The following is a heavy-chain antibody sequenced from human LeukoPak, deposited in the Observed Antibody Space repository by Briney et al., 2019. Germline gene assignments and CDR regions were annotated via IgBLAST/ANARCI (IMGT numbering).Heavy chain of an antibody. CDR3: STLAFDVHY. V-gene: IGHV3-15*04. CDR2: MESNPAEGRV. CDR1: GFTFVNAW. D-gene: IGHD2/OR15-2a*01. Sequence: GGSLRLSCAASGFTFVNAWMTWVRQAPGKGLEWVGRMESNPAEGRVDYAAPVKGRFTISRDDSRSTLYLQLNNLGAEDTAVYYCSTLAFDVHYWGRGTLITVSS. J-gene: IGHJ4*02.